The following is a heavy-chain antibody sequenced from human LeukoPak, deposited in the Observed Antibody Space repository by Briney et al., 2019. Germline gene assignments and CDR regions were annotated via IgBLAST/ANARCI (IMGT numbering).Heavy chain of an antibody. D-gene: IGHD6-13*01. J-gene: IGHJ4*02. Sequence: GETLKLSCEGSRYSFDSYAMTWVRQAPGKGLEWVSSINGGGDITYYAESVKGRFTVSRDNSKNTLFLQMNSLRAEDTAVFYCAKRYGDSTGWFFDFWGQGSLVTVSS. CDR1: RYSFDSYA. CDR3: AKRYGDSTGWFFDF. CDR2: INGGGDIT. V-gene: IGHV3-23*01.